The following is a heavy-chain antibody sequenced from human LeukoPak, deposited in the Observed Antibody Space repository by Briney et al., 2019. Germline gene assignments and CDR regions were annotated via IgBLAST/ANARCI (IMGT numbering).Heavy chain of an antibody. J-gene: IGHJ5*02. Sequence: ASVKVSCKASGYTFSDYYIHWVRQAPGQGLEWMGWIYPKSGGTNSAQKFQGRVTMTRDTSISTAYMELSRLKFDDTAVYYCARVSTSGYRDWLDPWGQGTLVTVSS. V-gene: IGHV1-2*02. CDR1: GYTFSDYY. D-gene: IGHD3-9*01. CDR3: ARVSTSGYRDWLDP. CDR2: IYPKSGGT.